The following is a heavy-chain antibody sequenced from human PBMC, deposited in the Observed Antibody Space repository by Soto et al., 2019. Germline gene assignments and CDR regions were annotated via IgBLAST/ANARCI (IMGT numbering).Heavy chain of an antibody. J-gene: IGHJ6*02. CDR3: ARARKYYYGSGSPYYYGMDV. Sequence: QVQLVQSGAEVKKPGASVKVSCKASGYTFTSYGVSWVRRAPGQGLEWMGWISGYNGNTNYAQKLQGRVTMTTDTSTSTAYMELRSLRSDDTAVYYCARARKYYYGSGSPYYYGMDVWGQGITVTVSS. D-gene: IGHD3-10*01. CDR2: ISGYNGNT. V-gene: IGHV1-18*04. CDR1: GYTFTSYG.